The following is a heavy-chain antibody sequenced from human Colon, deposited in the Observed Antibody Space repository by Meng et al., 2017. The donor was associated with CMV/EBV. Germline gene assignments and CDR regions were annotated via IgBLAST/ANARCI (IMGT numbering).Heavy chain of an antibody. V-gene: IGHV3-15*01. CDR1: GFIFTNAA. CDR3: TTLLRGF. Sequence: EVHLVESGGGLVKRWGSLRLSCAASGFIFTNAAMTCVRQASGKGLEWIGRIKSKIDGGKIDYAAPVRGRFAISRDDSKATVYLQIDTLEIEDTGMYYCTTLLRGFWGQGTLVTVSS. J-gene: IGHJ4*02. D-gene: IGHD2-15*01. CDR2: IKSKIDGGKI.